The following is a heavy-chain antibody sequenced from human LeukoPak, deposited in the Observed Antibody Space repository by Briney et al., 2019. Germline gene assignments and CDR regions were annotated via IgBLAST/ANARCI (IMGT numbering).Heavy chain of an antibody. CDR1: GGSISSSTYY. CDR2: VYHSGNT. J-gene: IGHJ3*02. V-gene: IGHV4-39*01. CDR3: ARGVGI. Sequence: PSETLSLTCTVSGGSISSSTYYWGWIRQPPGEGLEWIGNVYHSGNTYYNPSLKSRVTISVDTSKNQFSLKLSSVTAADTAVYYCARGVGIWGQGTMVTVSS. D-gene: IGHD1-26*01.